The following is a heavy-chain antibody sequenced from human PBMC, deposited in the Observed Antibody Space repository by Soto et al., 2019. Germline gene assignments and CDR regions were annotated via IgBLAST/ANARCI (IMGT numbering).Heavy chain of an antibody. V-gene: IGHV4-59*08. CDR2: IYYSGST. J-gene: IGHJ4*02. Sequence: SETLSLTCTVSGGSISSYYWSWIRQPPGKGLEWIGYIYYSGSTNYNPSLKSRVTISVDTSKNQFSLKLSSVTAADTAVYYCAGADGYNDDFDYWGQGTLVTVSS. CDR1: GGSISSYY. D-gene: IGHD5-12*01. CDR3: AGADGYNDDFDY.